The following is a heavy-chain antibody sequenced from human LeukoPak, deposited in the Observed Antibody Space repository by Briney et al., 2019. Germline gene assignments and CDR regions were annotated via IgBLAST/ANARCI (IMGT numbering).Heavy chain of an antibody. V-gene: IGHV1-69*04. Sequence: ASVKVSCKASGGTFSSYAISWVRQAPGQGLEWMGRIIPILGIANYAQKFQGRVTITADKSTSTAYMELSSLRSEDTAVYYCAREWGTYYYDSIPGSRVNWFDPWGQGTLVTVSS. CDR3: AREWGTYYYDSIPGSRVNWFDP. J-gene: IGHJ5*02. CDR1: GGTFSSYA. CDR2: IIPILGIA. D-gene: IGHD3-22*01.